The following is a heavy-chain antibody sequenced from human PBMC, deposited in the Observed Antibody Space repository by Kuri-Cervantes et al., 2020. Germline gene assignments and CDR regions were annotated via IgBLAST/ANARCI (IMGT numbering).Heavy chain of an antibody. CDR2: IFSSDEK. D-gene: IGHD1-26*01. CDR3: ARIPGSGSPYVGLAFDI. V-gene: IGHV2-26*01. CDR1: GFSLSTDGVCMTTGRVC. J-gene: IGHJ3*02. Sequence: SGPTLVKPTQTLTLTCTFSGFSLSTDGVCMTTGRVCVTWVRQPPGKALGWLAHIFSSDEKSYNSSLKSRLTISKDTSKNQVVLTMTNMDPVDTATYYCARIPGSGSPYVGLAFDIWGQGTMVTVSS.